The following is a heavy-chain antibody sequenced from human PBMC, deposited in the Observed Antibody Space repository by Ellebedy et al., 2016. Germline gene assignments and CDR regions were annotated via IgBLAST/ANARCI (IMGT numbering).Heavy chain of an antibody. CDR2: ISGSGGST. D-gene: IGHD5-24*01. Sequence: GGSLRLXXAASGFTFSSYAMSWVRQAPGKGLEWVSAISGSGGSTYYADSVKGRFTISRDNSKNTLYLQMNSLRAEDTAVYYCAKVQVEMATIRWYFDLWGRGTLVTVSS. CDR3: AKVQVEMATIRWYFDL. V-gene: IGHV3-23*01. CDR1: GFTFSSYA. J-gene: IGHJ2*01.